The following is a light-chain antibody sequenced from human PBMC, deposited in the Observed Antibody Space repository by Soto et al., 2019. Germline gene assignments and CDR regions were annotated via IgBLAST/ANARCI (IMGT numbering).Light chain of an antibody. V-gene: IGKV3-15*01. CDR3: QQYNNWPLT. CDR1: QSVDSN. CDR2: GAS. Sequence: EIVMTQSPATLSVSPGERATLSCRASQSVDSNLAWYQQKPGQAPRLLIYGASTRPTGIPARFSGSESGTEFTLTISSLQSEDFAVYYCQQYNNWPLTFGPGTKVDIK. J-gene: IGKJ3*01.